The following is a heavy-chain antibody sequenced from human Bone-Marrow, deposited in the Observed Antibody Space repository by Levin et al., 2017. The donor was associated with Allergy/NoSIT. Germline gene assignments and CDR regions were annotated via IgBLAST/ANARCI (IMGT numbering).Heavy chain of an antibody. CDR3: ARSLGSSSWMGNWFDT. D-gene: IGHD6-13*01. Sequence: KTSETLSLTCSVSGGSTSSSNDCWVWIRQSPGKGLEWIGSIYYGGNTYYSASLESRVAISVDTSKNQFSLNLNSVTAADTAIYYCARSLGSSSWMGNWFDTWGQGTQVTVSS. CDR2: IYYGGNT. CDR1: GGSTSSSNDC. J-gene: IGHJ5*02. V-gene: IGHV4-39*01.